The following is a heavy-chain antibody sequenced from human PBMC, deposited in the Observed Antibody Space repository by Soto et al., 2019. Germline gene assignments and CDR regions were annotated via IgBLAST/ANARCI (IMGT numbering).Heavy chain of an antibody. Sequence: GGSLRLSCAASGFTFSSYGMHWVRQAPGKGLEWVAVISYDGSNKYYADSVKGRFTISRDNSKNTLYLQMNSLRAEDTAVYYCAKSPTHRDGYDFDYWGQGTLVTVSS. D-gene: IGHD5-12*01. CDR3: AKSPTHRDGYDFDY. J-gene: IGHJ4*02. CDR1: GFTFSSYG. CDR2: ISYDGSNK. V-gene: IGHV3-30*18.